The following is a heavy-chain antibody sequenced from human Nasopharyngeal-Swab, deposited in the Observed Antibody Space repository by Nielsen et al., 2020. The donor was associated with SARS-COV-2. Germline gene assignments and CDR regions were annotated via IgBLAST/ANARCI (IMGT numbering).Heavy chain of an antibody. CDR2: IIPIFGAT. CDR1: GGTFSSYA. D-gene: IGHD6-6*01. Sequence: SVKVSCKASGGTFSSYAISWVRQAPGQGLEWMGGIIPIFGATDYAQKFQDRVTITADESTSTAYMELSSLRSEDTAVYYCARSGYSNSDIDYWGQGTLVTVSS. J-gene: IGHJ4*02. CDR3: ARSGYSNSDIDY. V-gene: IGHV1-69*13.